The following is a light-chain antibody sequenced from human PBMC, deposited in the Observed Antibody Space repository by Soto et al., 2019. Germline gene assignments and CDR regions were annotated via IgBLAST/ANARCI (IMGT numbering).Light chain of an antibody. CDR2: AAS. V-gene: IGKV3-20*01. CDR3: QHQGT. J-gene: IGKJ2*01. CDR1: EFLSSSY. Sequence: EIVLTQSPGTLSLSPGERATLSCRASEFLSSSYLVWYQQKPGQAPRLLIYAASRRATGIPDRFSGSESATEYTLTINTLEPEDFAVYYCQHQGTFGQGTKLEIK.